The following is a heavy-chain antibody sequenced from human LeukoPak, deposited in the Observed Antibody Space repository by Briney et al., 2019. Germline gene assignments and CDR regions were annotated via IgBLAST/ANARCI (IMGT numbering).Heavy chain of an antibody. CDR2: IWYDGSNK. V-gene: IGHV3-33*01. CDR3: ARDKKDDFWSGFGAQPNMDV. D-gene: IGHD3-3*01. Sequence: SGGSLRLSCAASGFTFSSYGMHWVRQAPGKGLEWVAVIWYDGSNKYYADSVKGRFTISRDNSKNTLYLQMNSLRAEDTAVYYCARDKKDDFWSGFGAQPNMDVWGQGTTVTVSS. CDR1: GFTFSSYG. J-gene: IGHJ6*02.